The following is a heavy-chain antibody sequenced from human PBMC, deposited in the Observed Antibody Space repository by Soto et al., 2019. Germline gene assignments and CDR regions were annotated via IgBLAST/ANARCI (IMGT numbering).Heavy chain of an antibody. J-gene: IGHJ4*02. Sequence: QVQLVQSGAEVRKPGSSVKVSCKSSGGIFRSNAISWVRQAPGQGLEWMGAIIPQFPTPYYAQKFQGRVTITADESTSPAYMALNSLTSDDTAVYFCARDAADTPMVYWGQGTPLTVSS. D-gene: IGHD5-18*01. CDR2: IIPQFPTP. CDR1: GGIFRSNA. CDR3: ARDAADTPMVY. V-gene: IGHV1-69*01.